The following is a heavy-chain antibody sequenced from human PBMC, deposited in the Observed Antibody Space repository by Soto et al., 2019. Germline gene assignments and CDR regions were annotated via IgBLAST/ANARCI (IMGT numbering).Heavy chain of an antibody. D-gene: IGHD5-12*01. CDR3: AKDRKWLDYYYYYGMDV. J-gene: IGHJ6*02. Sequence: EVQLLESGGGLLQPGGSLRLSCAASGFTFSSYAMSWVRQAPGKGLEWVSAISGSGGSTYYADSVKGRFTISRDNSKNTLYLQMNSLRAEDTAVYYCAKDRKWLDYYYYYGMDVWGQGTTVTVSS. CDR2: ISGSGGST. V-gene: IGHV3-23*01. CDR1: GFTFSSYA.